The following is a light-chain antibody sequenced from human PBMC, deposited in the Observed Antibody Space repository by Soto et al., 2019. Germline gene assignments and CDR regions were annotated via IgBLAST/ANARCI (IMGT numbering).Light chain of an antibody. Sequence: DIQMTQSPSSLSASLGDRVTITCRASLTVSSYLNWYQQKPRKAPNLLIYAASSLQHGVPSRFSGSGSGPDFTLTISSLQPEDSATYYCQQTYSSIPWTFGQGPKVEIK. CDR1: LTVSSY. J-gene: IGKJ1*01. CDR3: QQTYSSIPWT. V-gene: IGKV1-39*01. CDR2: AAS.